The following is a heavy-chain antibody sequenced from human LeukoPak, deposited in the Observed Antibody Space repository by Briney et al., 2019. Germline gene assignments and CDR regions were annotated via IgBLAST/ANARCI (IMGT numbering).Heavy chain of an antibody. CDR2: IYYSGST. CDR3: ARRRAGDYANWFDP. Sequence: SETLSLTCTVSGGSISSSSYYWGWIRQPPGKGLEWIGSIYYSGSTYYNPSLKSRVTISVDTSKNQFSLKLSSVTAADTAVYYCARRRAGDYANWFDPWGQGTLVTVSS. D-gene: IGHD4-17*01. V-gene: IGHV4-39*01. J-gene: IGHJ5*02. CDR1: GGSISSSSYY.